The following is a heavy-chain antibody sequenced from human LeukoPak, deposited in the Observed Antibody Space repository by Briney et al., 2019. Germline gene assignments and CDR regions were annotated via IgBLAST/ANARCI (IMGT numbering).Heavy chain of an antibody. D-gene: IGHD1-14*01. Sequence: GGSLRLSCAASGFTFSSYAMHWVRQAPGKGLEWVAVISYDGSNKYYADSVKGRFTISRDNAKNSLYLQMNSLRAEDTALYYCARLYRSYYYYYMDVWGKGTTVTVSS. V-gene: IGHV3-30*04. J-gene: IGHJ6*03. CDR1: GFTFSSYA. CDR3: ARLYRSYYYYYMDV. CDR2: ISYDGSNK.